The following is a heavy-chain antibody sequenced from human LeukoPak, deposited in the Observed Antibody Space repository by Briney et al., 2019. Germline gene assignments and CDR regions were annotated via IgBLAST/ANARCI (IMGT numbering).Heavy chain of an antibody. V-gene: IGHV5-10-1*01. CDR1: GYSFTCYW. D-gene: IGHD3-9*01. Sequence: PGESLRISCKASGYSFTCYWITWVRQMPGKGLEWMGRIDPRDSYTNYSPSFQGHVTISADKSTNTADLQWSSLKASDTAMYYCATYEILTGRSDYWGQGTLVTVSS. J-gene: IGHJ4*02. CDR2: IDPRDSYT. CDR3: ATYEILTGRSDY.